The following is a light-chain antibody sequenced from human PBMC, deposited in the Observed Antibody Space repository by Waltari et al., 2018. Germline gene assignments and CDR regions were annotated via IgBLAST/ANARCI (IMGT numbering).Light chain of an antibody. CDR3: QQYYSTPRGT. Sequence: DIVMTQSPDSLAVSLGERATINCKSSQSVLYSSNNKNYLAWYQQKPGLPPKLPIYWACTRESGVPDRFSGSGSGTDFTLTISSLQAEDVAVYYCQQYYSTPRGTFGQGTKVEIK. J-gene: IGKJ1*01. V-gene: IGKV4-1*01. CDR1: QSVLYSSNNKNY. CDR2: WAC.